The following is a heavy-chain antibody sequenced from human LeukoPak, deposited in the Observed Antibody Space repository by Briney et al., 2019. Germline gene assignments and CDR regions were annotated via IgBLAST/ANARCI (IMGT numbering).Heavy chain of an antibody. CDR2: ISSSSSPI. CDR1: GLTFSSYI. V-gene: IGHV3-48*02. J-gene: IGHJ4*02. D-gene: IGHD2-15*01. Sequence: PGGSLRLSCAASGLTFSSYIMNWVRQAPGKGLEWVSYISSSSSPIYYADSVKGRFAISRDNAKNSLYLQMNSLRDEDTAVYYCARGSGSAFDYWGQGTLVTVSS. CDR3: ARGSGSAFDY.